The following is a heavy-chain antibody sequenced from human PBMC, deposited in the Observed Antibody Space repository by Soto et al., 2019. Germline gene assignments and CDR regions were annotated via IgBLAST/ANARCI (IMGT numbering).Heavy chain of an antibody. D-gene: IGHD3-10*01. CDR3: ARGSTHRGGDALDV. V-gene: IGHV4-30-4*01. J-gene: IGHJ3*01. CDR1: GGSFSIGSFY. Sequence: CLTCNVSGGSFSIGSFYWSWIRHPPWKGLEWIGYIYNSGSTDYNPSLKSRLTISVDTSKNQFSLKLGSVTAADTAIYYCARGSTHRGGDALDVLGQGTMVIVSS. CDR2: IYNSGST.